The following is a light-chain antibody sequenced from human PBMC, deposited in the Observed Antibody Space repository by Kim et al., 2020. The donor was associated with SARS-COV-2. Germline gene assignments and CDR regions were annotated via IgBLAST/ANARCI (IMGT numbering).Light chain of an antibody. CDR1: GQHCHNL. J-gene: IGLJ3*02. Sequence: GEKGNNSCPPLDGQHCHNLFEGVQQGPGKGPTTVIYEDNQRPSGVPDRFSGSIDSSSNSASITISGLKTEDEADYYCQSYDSSNQVFGGGTQLTVL. CDR3: QSYDSSNQV. CDR2: EDN. V-gene: IGLV6-57*03.